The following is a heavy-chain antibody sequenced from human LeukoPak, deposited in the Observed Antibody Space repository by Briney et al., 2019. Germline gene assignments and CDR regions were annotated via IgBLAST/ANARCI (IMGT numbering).Heavy chain of an antibody. Sequence: PGGSLRLSCAASGFTFSSYAMSWVRQAPGKGLEWVSAISGSGGSTYYADSVKGGFTISRDNSKNTLYLQMNSLRAEDTAVYYCARGVREGLLDYYYGMDVWGKGTTVTVSS. J-gene: IGHJ6*04. CDR2: ISGSGGST. CDR3: ARGVREGLLDYYYGMDV. D-gene: IGHD2-8*02. CDR1: GFTFSSYA. V-gene: IGHV3-23*01.